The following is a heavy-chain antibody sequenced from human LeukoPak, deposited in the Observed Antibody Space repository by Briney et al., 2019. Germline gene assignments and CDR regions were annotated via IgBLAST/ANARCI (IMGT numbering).Heavy chain of an antibody. CDR1: GFTFTSYE. J-gene: IGHJ4*02. V-gene: IGHV3-48*03. Sequence: GGSLRLSCEASGFTFTSYEMNWVRQAPGKGLEWISYSSADGRTMYYADSVKGRFSISRDIGTNSLYLQMNSLRAEDTAVYYCARDDSSGWYGVDYWGQGTLATVSS. CDR2: SSADGRTM. CDR3: ARDDSSGWYGVDY. D-gene: IGHD6-19*01.